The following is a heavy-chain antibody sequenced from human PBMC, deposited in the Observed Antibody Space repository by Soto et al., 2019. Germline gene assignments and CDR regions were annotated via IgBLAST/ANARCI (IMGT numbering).Heavy chain of an antibody. CDR3: AKDNRHYGGNFVFDY. V-gene: IGHV3-9*01. CDR2: ISWNSGSI. D-gene: IGHD4-17*01. CDR1: GFTFDDYA. J-gene: IGHJ4*02. Sequence: EVQLVESGGGLVQPGRSLRLSCAASGFTFDDYAMHWVRQAPGKGLEWVSGISWNSGSIGYADSVKGRFTISRDNAKNSLYLQMNSLSAEDTALYYCAKDNRHYGGNFVFDYWGQGSLVTVSS.